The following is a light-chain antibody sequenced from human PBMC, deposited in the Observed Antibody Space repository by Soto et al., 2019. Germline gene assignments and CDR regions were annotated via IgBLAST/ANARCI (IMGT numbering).Light chain of an antibody. CDR2: DAS. CDR1: QSVSSY. V-gene: IGKV3-11*01. J-gene: IGKJ3*01. CDR3: QQRSNWPS. Sequence: EIVLTQSPATLSLSPGERATLSCRASQSVSSYLAWYQQKPGQAPRLLIYDASNSATGIPARFSGSGYGTDFPRTISSREPEDFAVYYCQQRSNWPSFGRGTKVDIK.